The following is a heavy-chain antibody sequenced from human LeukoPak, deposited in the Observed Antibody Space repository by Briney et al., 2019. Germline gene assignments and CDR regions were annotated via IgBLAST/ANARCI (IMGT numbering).Heavy chain of an antibody. CDR1: GYSISSGYY. D-gene: IGHD2-15*01. CDR2: IYHSGTT. CDR3: ARVQYCSGGSCHNLRLFDQ. Sequence: SETLSLTCTVSGYSISSGYYWGWIRQPPGKGLEWIGHIYHSGTTYYNPSVKSRMTISVDTSKNQFSLNLRSVTAVDTAVYYCARVQYCSGGSCHNLRLFDQWGQGTLVTVSS. V-gene: IGHV4-38-2*02. J-gene: IGHJ4*02.